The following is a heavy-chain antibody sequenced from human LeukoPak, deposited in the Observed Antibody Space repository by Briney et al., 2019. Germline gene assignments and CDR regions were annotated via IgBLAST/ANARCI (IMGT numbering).Heavy chain of an antibody. CDR1: GGSFSSRSHY. Sequence: PSETLSLTRTVSGGSFSSRSHYWGWSREPPGKGQEWIGPIYYSGSTYYNPSLKSRVTISVDTSKNQFSLRLSYVAGADTAVYYCASINGGTPFYYYMDVWGKGTTVTVSS. J-gene: IGHJ6*03. D-gene: IGHD3-16*01. CDR2: IYYSGST. V-gene: IGHV4-39*01. CDR3: ASINGGTPFYYYMDV.